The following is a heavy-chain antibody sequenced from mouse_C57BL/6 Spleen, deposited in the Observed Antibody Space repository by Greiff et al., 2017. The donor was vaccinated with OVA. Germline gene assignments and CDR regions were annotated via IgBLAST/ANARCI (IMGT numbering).Heavy chain of an antibody. CDR3: TRGSDYYYGSRWAMDY. CDR2: IDPETGGT. CDR1: GYTFTDYE. D-gene: IGHD1-1*01. J-gene: IGHJ4*01. Sequence: VKLMESGAELVRPGASVTLSCKASGYTFTDYEMHWVKQTPVHGLEWIGAIDPETGGTAYNQKFKGKAILTADKSSSTAYMELRSLTSEDSAVYYCTRGSDYYYGSRWAMDYWGQGTSVTVSS. V-gene: IGHV1-15*01.